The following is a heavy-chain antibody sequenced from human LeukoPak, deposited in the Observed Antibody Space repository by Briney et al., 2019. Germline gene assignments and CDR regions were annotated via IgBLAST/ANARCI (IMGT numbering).Heavy chain of an antibody. D-gene: IGHD3-22*01. CDR3: ARDENYDSSGYPDAFDI. J-gene: IGHJ3*02. Sequence: GGSLRLSCAASGFTFSSYAMHWVRQAPGKGLEWVAVISYDGSNKYYADSVKGRFTISRDNSKNTLYLQMNSLRAEDTAVYYCARDENYDSSGYPDAFDIWGQGTMVTVSS. CDR1: GFTFSSYA. V-gene: IGHV3-30*04. CDR2: ISYDGSNK.